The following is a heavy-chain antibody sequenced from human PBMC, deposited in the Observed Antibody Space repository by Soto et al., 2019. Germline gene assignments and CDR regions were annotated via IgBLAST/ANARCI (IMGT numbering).Heavy chain of an antibody. CDR3: ARDSAYCSSTRCPEPASYYYYGMDV. CDR2: INPNSGGT. V-gene: IGHV1-2*02. J-gene: IGHJ6*02. Sequence: ASVKVSCKASGYTFTGYYMHWVRQAPGQGLEWMGWINPNSGGTNYAQKFQGRVTMTRDTSISTAYMELSRLRSDDTAVYYCARDSAYCSSTRCPEPASYYYYGMDVWGQGTPVTVSS. CDR1: GYTFTGYY. D-gene: IGHD2-2*01.